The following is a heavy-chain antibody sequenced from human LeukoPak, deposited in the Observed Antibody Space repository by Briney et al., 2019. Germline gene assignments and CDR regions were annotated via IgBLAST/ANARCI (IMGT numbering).Heavy chain of an antibody. Sequence: KPSETLSLTCTVSGGSISSYYWSWIRQPPGKGLEWIGYIYYSGSTNYNPSLKSRVTISVDTSKNQFSLKLSSVTAADTAVYYCARAGGSGSYYMFWYFDLWGRGTLVTVSS. V-gene: IGHV4-59*01. CDR2: IYYSGST. CDR3: ARAGGSGSYYMFWYFDL. D-gene: IGHD3-10*01. CDR1: GGSISSYY. J-gene: IGHJ2*01.